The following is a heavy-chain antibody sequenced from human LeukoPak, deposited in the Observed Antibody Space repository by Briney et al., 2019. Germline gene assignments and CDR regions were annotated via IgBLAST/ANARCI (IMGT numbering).Heavy chain of an antibody. Sequence: SETLSLTCSVSGGSISLSYYYWGWIRQPPGKALEWIGSVYYSGTTSYNPSLKSRVTISVDTSKNQFSLKLSSVTAADTAVYYCARAGSGGYSYNYYDSSGYYPFDYWGQGTLVTVSS. J-gene: IGHJ4*02. V-gene: IGHV4-39*07. CDR3: ARAGSGGYSYNYYDSSGYYPFDY. D-gene: IGHD3-22*01. CDR2: VYYSGTT. CDR1: GGSISLSYYY.